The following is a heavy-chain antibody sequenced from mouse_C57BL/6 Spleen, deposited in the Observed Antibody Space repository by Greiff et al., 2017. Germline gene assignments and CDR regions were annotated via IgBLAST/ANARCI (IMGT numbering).Heavy chain of an antibody. Sequence: EVKLVESEGGLVQPGSSMKLSCTASGFTFSDYYMAWVRQVPEKGLEWVANINYDGSSTYYLDSLKSRFIISRDNAKNILYLQMSSLKSEDTATYYCARDRLRGDFDYWGQGTTLTVSS. CDR3: ARDRLRGDFDY. D-gene: IGHD1-1*01. CDR2: INYDGSST. V-gene: IGHV5-16*01. J-gene: IGHJ2*01. CDR1: GFTFSDYY.